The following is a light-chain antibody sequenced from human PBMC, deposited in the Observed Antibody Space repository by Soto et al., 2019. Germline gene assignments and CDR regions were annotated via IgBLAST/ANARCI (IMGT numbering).Light chain of an antibody. CDR3: MQALQTPPWT. CDR2: LGS. Sequence: DIVMTQSPLSLPVTPGEPASISCRSSQSLLHSDGYNYLDWYLQKPGQSPQLLIYLGSNRASGVLDRFCGSGSGTDFKLKISRVEAEDVGVYYCMQALQTPPWTFGQGTKVEIK. J-gene: IGKJ1*01. V-gene: IGKV2-28*01. CDR1: QSLLHSDGYNY.